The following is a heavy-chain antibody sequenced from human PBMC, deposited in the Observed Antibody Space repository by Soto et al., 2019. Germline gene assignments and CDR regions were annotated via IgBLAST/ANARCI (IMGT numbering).Heavy chain of an antibody. J-gene: IGHJ6*02. CDR3: ASGRGRYFYYGMDV. Sequence: PSETLSLTCTVSGGSISSGNYYWSWIRQPPGKGLEWIGFISYSGSTYYSTSLKSRVTISVDTSKSQFSLNLSFVTAADTAVYYCASGRGRYFYYGMDVWGQGTTVTVSS. D-gene: IGHD1-26*01. CDR1: GGSISSGNYY. CDR2: ISYSGST. V-gene: IGHV4-30-4*01.